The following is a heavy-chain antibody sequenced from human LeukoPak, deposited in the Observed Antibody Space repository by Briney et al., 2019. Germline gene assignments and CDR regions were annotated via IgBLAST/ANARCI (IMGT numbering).Heavy chain of an antibody. Sequence: GGSLRFSCAASGFTVSSNYMNWVRQAPGKGLEWVSVIYSDGSTYYADSVKGRFTISRDNSKNTLYFQMNSLRAEDTAVYYCASAAFYYSSGSYYRYAFDIWGQGTMVTVSS. CDR3: ASAAFYYSSGSYYRYAFDI. CDR1: GFTVSSNY. D-gene: IGHD3-10*01. J-gene: IGHJ3*02. V-gene: IGHV3-66*01. CDR2: IYSDGST.